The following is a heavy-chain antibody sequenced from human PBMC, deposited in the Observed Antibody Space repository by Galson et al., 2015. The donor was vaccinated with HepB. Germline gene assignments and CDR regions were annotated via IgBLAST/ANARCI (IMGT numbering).Heavy chain of an antibody. J-gene: IGHJ4*02. CDR3: ARDEETGTKGDY. D-gene: IGHD1-7*01. V-gene: IGHV3-30*04. Sequence: SLRLSCAASGFTFHNYAMDWVRQAPGKGLEWVAVISYDGSHKYYADSVKGRFTISRDNSKNTLYLQMNRLRGEDTAVYYCARDEETGTKGDYWGQGTMVTVSS. CDR1: GFTFHNYA. CDR2: ISYDGSHK.